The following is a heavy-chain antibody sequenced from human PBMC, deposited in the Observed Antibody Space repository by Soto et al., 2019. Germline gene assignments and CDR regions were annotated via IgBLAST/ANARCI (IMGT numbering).Heavy chain of an antibody. D-gene: IGHD6-6*01. J-gene: IGHJ4*02. CDR3: ASSSPFHY. CDR2: IYFGGNT. Sequence: SETLSLTCAVSGVSINSNYFWGWIRQTPGRGLEWVGSIYFGGNTYYNPSLKSRVTISADLSKNQFSLELDSVTAADTGVYYCASSSPFHYWGPVILVTVSS. V-gene: IGHV4-39*01. CDR1: GVSINSNYF.